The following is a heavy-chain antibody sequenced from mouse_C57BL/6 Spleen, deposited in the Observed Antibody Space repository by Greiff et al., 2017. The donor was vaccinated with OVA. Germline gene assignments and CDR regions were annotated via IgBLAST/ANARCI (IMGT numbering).Heavy chain of an antibody. J-gene: IGHJ2*01. D-gene: IGHD2-5*01. CDR1: GYTFTSYW. CDR3: ARDYYSNYFDY. V-gene: IGHV1-61*01. CDR2: IYPSDSET. Sequence: QVQLQQSGAELVRPGSSVKLSCKASGYTFTSYWMDWVKQRPGQGLEWIGNIYPSDSETHYNQKFKDKATLTVDKSSSTAYMQLSSLTSEDSAVYYCARDYYSNYFDYWGQGTTLTVSS.